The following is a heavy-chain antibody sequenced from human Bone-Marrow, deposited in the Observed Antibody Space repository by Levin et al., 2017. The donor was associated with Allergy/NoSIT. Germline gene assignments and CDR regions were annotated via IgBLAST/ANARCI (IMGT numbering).Heavy chain of an antibody. Sequence: LSLTCAASGFPFSSYWMSWVRQAPGKGLEWVANIKQDGSEKYYVDSVKGRFTISRDNAKNSLYLQMNSLRAEDTAVYYCARVVNYDYVWGSYLPYYFDYWGQGTLVTVSS. CDR3: ARVVNYDYVWGSYLPYYFDY. D-gene: IGHD3-16*01. CDR1: GFPFSSYW. J-gene: IGHJ4*02. CDR2: IKQDGSEK. V-gene: IGHV3-7*01.